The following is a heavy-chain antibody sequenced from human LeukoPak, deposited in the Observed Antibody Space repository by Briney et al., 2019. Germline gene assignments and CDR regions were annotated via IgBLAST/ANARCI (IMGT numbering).Heavy chain of an antibody. CDR1: GFTFSSYS. CDR2: ICSSSSTI. J-gene: IGHJ3*02. Sequence: GGSLRLSCAASGFTFSSYSMNWVRQAPGKGLEWVSYICSSSSTIYYADSVKGRFTISRDNVKNSLYLQMNSLRAEDTAVYYCARDVRGGYCSSTSCYTSDAFDIWGQGTMVTVSS. D-gene: IGHD2-2*02. V-gene: IGHV3-48*01. CDR3: ARDVRGGYCSSTSCYTSDAFDI.